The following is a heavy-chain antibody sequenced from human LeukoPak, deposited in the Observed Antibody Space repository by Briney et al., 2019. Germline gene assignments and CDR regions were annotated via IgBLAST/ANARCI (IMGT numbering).Heavy chain of an antibody. CDR3: APSRSAVMDYFDY. CDR2: ISGSGGST. Sequence: PGGSLRLSCAASGFTFSSYAMSWVRQAPGKGLEWVSAISGSGGSTYYADSVKGRFTISRDNSKNTLYLQMNSLRAEDTAVYYCAPSRSAVMDYFDYWGQGTLVTVSS. J-gene: IGHJ4*02. CDR1: GFTFSSYA. D-gene: IGHD3-16*01. V-gene: IGHV3-23*01.